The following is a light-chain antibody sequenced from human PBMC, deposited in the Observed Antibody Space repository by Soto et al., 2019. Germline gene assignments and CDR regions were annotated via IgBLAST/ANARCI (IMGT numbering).Light chain of an antibody. CDR2: DAS. CDR1: QDIRFY. CDR3: QHYNSLPIT. V-gene: IGKV1-33*01. Sequence: DIHMTQSPSSLSASLGYRVTITCRASQDIRFYLNWYQHKTGQAPKLLIYDASQLETGVPSKFSGSGSGTDFTFTINNLQAEDIGTYYCQHYNSLPITFGQGTRLEIK. J-gene: IGKJ5*01.